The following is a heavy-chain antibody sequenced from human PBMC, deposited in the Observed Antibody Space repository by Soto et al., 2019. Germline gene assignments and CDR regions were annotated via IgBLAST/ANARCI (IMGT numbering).Heavy chain of an antibody. CDR2: LHSGGDT. V-gene: IGHV3-53*04. D-gene: IGHD3-22*01. J-gene: IGHJ6*02. Sequence: PGGSLRLSCAASGIPVSSNYMTWVRQAPGKGLEWVSVLHSGGDTYYANSVKGRFTISRHDSTNTLFLQMNSLTPEDTAVYYCARAGPYYYASRMDVWGQGTTVSVSS. CDR3: ARAGPYYYASRMDV. CDR1: GIPVSSNY.